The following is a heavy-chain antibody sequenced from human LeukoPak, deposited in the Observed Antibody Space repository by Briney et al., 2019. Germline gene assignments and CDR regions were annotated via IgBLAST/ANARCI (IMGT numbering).Heavy chain of an antibody. V-gene: IGHV4-34*01. J-gene: IGHJ4*02. CDR3: ARGPDDSSGYYYVY. CDR2: IYYSGST. Sequence: SETLSLTCAVYGGSFSGYYWSWIRQPPGKGLEWLGSIYYSGSTYCNPSLKSRVIMSVDTSKNKFSLKLSSVTAADTAVYYCARGPDDSSGYYYVYWGQGTLVTVSS. CDR1: GGSFSGYY. D-gene: IGHD3-22*01.